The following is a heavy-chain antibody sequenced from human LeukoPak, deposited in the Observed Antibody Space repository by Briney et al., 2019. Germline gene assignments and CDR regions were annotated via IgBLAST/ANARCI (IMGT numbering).Heavy chain of an antibody. V-gene: IGHV3-13*01. D-gene: IGHD3-10*01. CDR3: ARNMVRGVMDAFDI. CDR2: IGTAGDT. CDR1: GFTFSSYD. J-gene: IGHJ3*02. Sequence: GGSLRLSCAASGFTFSSYDMHWVRQATGKGLEWVSAIGTAGDTYYPGSVKGRFTISRENAKNSLYLLMNSLRAGDTAVYYCARNMVRGVMDAFDIWGQGTMVTVSS.